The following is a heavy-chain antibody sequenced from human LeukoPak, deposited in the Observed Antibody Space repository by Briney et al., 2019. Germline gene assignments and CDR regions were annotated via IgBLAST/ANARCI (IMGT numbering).Heavy chain of an antibody. J-gene: IGHJ6*04. V-gene: IGHV3-48*03. Sequence: GGSLRLSCAASGFTFSSYEMNWGRQAPRKGLEWVSYISSSGSTIYYADSVKGRFTISRDNAKNSLYLQMNSLRAEDTAVYYCAELGITMIGGVWGKGTTVTISS. CDR3: AELGITMIGGV. CDR2: ISSSGSTI. D-gene: IGHD3-10*02. CDR1: GFTFSSYE.